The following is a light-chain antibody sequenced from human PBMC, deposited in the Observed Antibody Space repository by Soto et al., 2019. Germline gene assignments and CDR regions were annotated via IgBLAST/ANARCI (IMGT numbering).Light chain of an antibody. Sequence: EIVLMQSPGTLSLSPGERATLSCRASQSVSSSYLAWYQQKPGQAPRLLIYGASSRATGIPDRFSGSGSGTDFTLTISRLEPEDFAVYYCQQYGSSTTFGGGTKVEIK. CDR1: QSVSSSY. CDR3: QQYGSSTT. V-gene: IGKV3-20*01. CDR2: GAS. J-gene: IGKJ4*01.